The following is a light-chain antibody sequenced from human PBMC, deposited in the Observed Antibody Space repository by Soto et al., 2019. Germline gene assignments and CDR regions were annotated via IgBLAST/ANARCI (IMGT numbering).Light chain of an antibody. CDR2: GAS. Sequence: DIQLTQSPSFLSASVGDRVTITCRASQGISSYLAWYQQKPGKAPKLLIYGASTLESGVPSRFRGSGSGTEFTLTISSLQPEDFATYYCQQLKSYPLTFGGGTKVEI. CDR3: QQLKSYPLT. V-gene: IGKV1-9*01. CDR1: QGISSY. J-gene: IGKJ4*01.